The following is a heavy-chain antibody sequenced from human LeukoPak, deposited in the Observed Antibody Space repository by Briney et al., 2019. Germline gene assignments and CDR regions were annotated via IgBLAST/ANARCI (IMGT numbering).Heavy chain of an antibody. J-gene: IGHJ4*02. Sequence: PGGSLRLSCAASGFTFSNTWMSWVRQAPGKGLEWVANIKQDRSEKYYVDSVKGRFTISRDNAKNSLYLQMNSLRAEDTAVYYCARRAGAYSHPYDYWGQGTLVTVSS. CDR2: IKQDRSEK. V-gene: IGHV3-7*01. D-gene: IGHD4/OR15-4a*01. CDR3: ARRAGAYSHPYDY. CDR1: GFTFSNTW.